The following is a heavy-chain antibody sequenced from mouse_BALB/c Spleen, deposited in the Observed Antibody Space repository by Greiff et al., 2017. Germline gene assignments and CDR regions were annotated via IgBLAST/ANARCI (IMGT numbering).Heavy chain of an antibody. D-gene: IGHD2-5*01. V-gene: IGHV7-3*02. CDR3: ARRSNYHYAMDY. CDR2: IRNKANGYTT. J-gene: IGHJ4*01. Sequence: EVKLVESGGGLVQPGGSLRLSCATSGFTFTDYYMSWVRQPPGKALEWLGFIRNKANGYTTEYSASVKGRFTISRDNSQSILYLQMNTLRAEDSATYYCARRSNYHYAMDYWGQGTSVTVSS. CDR1: GFTFTDYY.